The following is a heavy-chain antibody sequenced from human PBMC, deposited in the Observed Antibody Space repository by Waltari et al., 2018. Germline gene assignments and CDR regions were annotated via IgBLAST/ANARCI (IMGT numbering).Heavy chain of an antibody. V-gene: IGHV3-21*05. CDR3: ARDQDWAFDY. J-gene: IGHJ4*02. Sequence: EVQLVESGGGLVKPGGSLRLSCAASGFTFSSYSMNWVRQAPGKGLEWVSHIGPGGSNIGYADSVKGRITISRDNAQNSLYLIINSLTDEDTAVYYCARDQDWAFDYWGRGTLFTVSS. CDR1: GFTFSSYS. D-gene: IGHD2-21*01. CDR2: IGPGGSNI.